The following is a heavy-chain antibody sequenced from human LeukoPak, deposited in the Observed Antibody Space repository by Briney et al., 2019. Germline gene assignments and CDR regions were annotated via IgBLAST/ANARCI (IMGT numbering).Heavy chain of an antibody. D-gene: IGHD4-17*01. CDR2: IYYSGST. CDR1: GGSISSGGYY. CDR3: ARDLAVTTDYYYGMDV. V-gene: IGHV4-31*03. J-gene: IGHJ6*02. Sequence: SETLSLTCTVSGGSISSGGYYWSWIRQHPGKGLEWIGYIYYSGSTYYNPSLKSRVTISVDTSKNQFSLKLSSVTAADTAVYYCARDLAVTTDYYYGMDVWGQGTTVTVSS.